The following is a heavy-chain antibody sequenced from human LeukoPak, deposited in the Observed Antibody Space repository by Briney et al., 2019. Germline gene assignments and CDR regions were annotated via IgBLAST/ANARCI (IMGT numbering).Heavy chain of an antibody. J-gene: IGHJ4*02. CDR2: ISSSGNTI. V-gene: IGHV3-48*03. Sequence: GGSLRLSCAASGFTFDDYAMHWVRQAPGKGLEWVSYISSSGNTIYHADSVKGRFTISRDNAKNSLYLQMNSLRAEDTAVYYCARGVYDSSGYYHYWGQGTLVTVSS. CDR3: ARGVYDSSGYYHY. D-gene: IGHD3-22*01. CDR1: GFTFDDYA.